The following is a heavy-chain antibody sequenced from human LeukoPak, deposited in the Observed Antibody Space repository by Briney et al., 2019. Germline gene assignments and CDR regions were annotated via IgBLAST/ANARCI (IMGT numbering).Heavy chain of an antibody. CDR1: GGSISSSSYY. Sequence: SETLSLTCTVSGGSISSSSYYWGSIRQPPGKGLEWIGSIYHSGSTYYNPSLKSRATISVDTSKSQFSLRLTSVTAADTAVYYCARHVRFLEWLSSYYFDYWGQGTLVTVSS. CDR2: IYHSGST. CDR3: ARHVRFLEWLSSYYFDY. V-gene: IGHV4-39*01. J-gene: IGHJ4*02. D-gene: IGHD3-3*01.